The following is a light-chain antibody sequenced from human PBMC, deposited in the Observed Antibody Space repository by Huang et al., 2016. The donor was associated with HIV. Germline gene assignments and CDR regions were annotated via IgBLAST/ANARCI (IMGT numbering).Light chain of an antibody. V-gene: IGKV4-1*01. CDR3: QQFYSTPIT. CDR1: QSLLYRSNNKNY. Sequence: DIVMTQSPDSLAVSLGERATINCKSSQSLLYRSNNKNYLAWYQQKPGQPPKLLIYWASTRESGVPDRFRGGWSGTDFTLTISSLQAEDVAVYHCQQFYSTPITFGQGTRLEIK. CDR2: WAS. J-gene: IGKJ5*01.